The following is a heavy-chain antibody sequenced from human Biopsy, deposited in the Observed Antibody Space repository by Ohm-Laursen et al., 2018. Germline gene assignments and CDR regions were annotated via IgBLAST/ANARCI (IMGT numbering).Heavy chain of an antibody. CDR2: INHRGST. CDR3: ARAVDYYDPYYYYGLDV. V-gene: IGHV4-34*01. Sequence: SQTLSLTCAVSGGAFSGYYWSWIRQPPGQGLEWIGEINHRGSTNYNPSLKSRVTISVDTSKNQFSLKLRSLTAADTAVYYCARAVDYYDPYYYYGLDVWGQGTTVTVSS. D-gene: IGHD3-16*01. J-gene: IGHJ6*02. CDR1: GGAFSGYY.